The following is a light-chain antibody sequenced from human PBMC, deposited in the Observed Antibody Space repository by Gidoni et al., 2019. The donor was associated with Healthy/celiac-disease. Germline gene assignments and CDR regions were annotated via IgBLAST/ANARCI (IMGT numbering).Light chain of an antibody. V-gene: IGKV3-20*01. Sequence: DIVLTQPPCTLALSPGERATLSCRGSQSVSSSYLAWYQQKPGQAPRLLIYGASRRATGIPDRFSGSGSGTDFTLTSSRLEDEDFAVYYCQQYGSSPTFGQGTKVEIK. CDR3: QQYGSSPT. J-gene: IGKJ1*01. CDR1: QSVSSSY. CDR2: GAS.